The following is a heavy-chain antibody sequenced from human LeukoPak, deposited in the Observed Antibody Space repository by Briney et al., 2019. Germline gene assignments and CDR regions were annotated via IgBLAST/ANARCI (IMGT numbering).Heavy chain of an antibody. V-gene: IGHV3-21*01. CDR1: GFTFSSYS. CDR3: ARDLSRMDV. D-gene: IGHD3-3*02. CDR2: ISSSSYI. J-gene: IGHJ6*04. Sequence: PGGSLRLSCAASGFTFSSYSMNWVRQAPGKGLEWVSPISSSSYIYYADSVKGRFTISRDNAKNSLYLQMNSLRAEDTAVYYCARDLSRMDVWGKGTRSPSPQ.